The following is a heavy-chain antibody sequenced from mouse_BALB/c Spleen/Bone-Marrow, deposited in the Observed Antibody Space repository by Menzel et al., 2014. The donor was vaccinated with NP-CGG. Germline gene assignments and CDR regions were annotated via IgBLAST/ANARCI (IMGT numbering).Heavy chain of an antibody. V-gene: IGHV14-3*02. CDR1: GFNIKDTY. CDR2: IDPANGNT. J-gene: IGHJ3*01. Sequence: EVQLQQSGAALVKPGASVKLSCTASGFNIKDTYMHWVKQRPEQGLEWIGRIDPANGNTKYDPKFQGKATITADTPSNTAHLHLSSLTSEDTAVYYCANDWFAYWGQGTLVTVSA. CDR3: ANDWFAY. D-gene: IGHD2-3*01.